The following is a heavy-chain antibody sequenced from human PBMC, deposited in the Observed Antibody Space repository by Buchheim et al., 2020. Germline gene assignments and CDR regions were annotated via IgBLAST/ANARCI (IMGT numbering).Heavy chain of an antibody. Sequence: EVELVESGGGLVKPGGSLRLSCAASTFTFSSYSMDWVRQAPGKGLEWVSSITSGSSSIFLADSVKGRFTLSKDNTKNSLYLQMNNLRADDTAVYYCARTGVYGMDVWGQGTT. D-gene: IGHD1-1*01. CDR3: ARTGVYGMDV. V-gene: IGHV3-21*01. CDR2: ITSGSSSI. CDR1: TFTFSSYS. J-gene: IGHJ6*02.